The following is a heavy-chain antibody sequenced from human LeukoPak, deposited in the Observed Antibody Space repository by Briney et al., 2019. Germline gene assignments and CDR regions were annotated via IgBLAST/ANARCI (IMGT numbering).Heavy chain of an antibody. CDR1: GFTFSNYN. Sequence: GGSLRLSCAASGFTFSNYNMNWVRQAPGKGLEWVAYISTSSDTIYYADSVRGRFTISRDNAKNSLDLQMNGLRAEDTAVYYCARDRGRTGTVCDYWGQGTLVAVSS. CDR2: ISTSSDTI. D-gene: IGHD1-1*01. J-gene: IGHJ4*02. CDR3: ARDRGRTGTVCDY. V-gene: IGHV3-48*01.